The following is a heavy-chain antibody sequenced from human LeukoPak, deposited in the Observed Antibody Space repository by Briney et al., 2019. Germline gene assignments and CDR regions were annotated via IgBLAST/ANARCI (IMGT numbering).Heavy chain of an antibody. CDR1: GFTFSDYY. V-gene: IGHV3-11*03. CDR3: ARLAGRADYFDY. D-gene: IGHD6-13*01. Sequence: GGSLRLSCAASGFTFSDYYMSWIRQAPGKGLEWVSYISSSSSYTHYADSVKGRFTISRDNAKNSLYLQMNSLRAEDTAVYYCARLAGRADYFDYWGQGTLVTVSS. J-gene: IGHJ4*02. CDR2: ISSSSSYT.